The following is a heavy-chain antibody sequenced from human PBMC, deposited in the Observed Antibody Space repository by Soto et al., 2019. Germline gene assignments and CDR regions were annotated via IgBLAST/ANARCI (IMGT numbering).Heavy chain of an antibody. CDR3: ARDCGLLWFGDTRVYGMDV. Sequence: SETLSLTCTVSGGSISSGGYYWRWIRQHPGKGLEWIGYIYYSGSTYYNPSLKSRVTISVDTSKNQFSLKLSSVTAADTAVYYCARDCGLLWFGDTRVYGMDVWGRGTTVTVS. D-gene: IGHD3-10*01. V-gene: IGHV4-31*03. CDR1: GGSISSGGYY. J-gene: IGHJ6*02. CDR2: IYYSGST.